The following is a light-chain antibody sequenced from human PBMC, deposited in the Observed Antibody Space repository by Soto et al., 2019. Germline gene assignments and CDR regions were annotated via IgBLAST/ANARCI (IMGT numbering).Light chain of an antibody. Sequence: DIQMTQSPSTLSAYVGERVTITCRASQSIRNWLAWYQQKPGQAPKLLIYDASTLESGVPSRFSGSGSGTEFTLTISSLQPDDFATYYCQQYDSYSYAFGQGTKLETK. CDR1: QSIRNW. CDR3: QQYDSYSYA. CDR2: DAS. V-gene: IGKV1-5*01. J-gene: IGKJ2*01.